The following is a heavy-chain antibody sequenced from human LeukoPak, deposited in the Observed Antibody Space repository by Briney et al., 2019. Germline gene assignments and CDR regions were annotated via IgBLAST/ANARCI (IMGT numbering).Heavy chain of an antibody. J-gene: IGHJ5*02. Sequence: SQTLSLTCAISGDSVSSNSVTWHWVRQSPSRGLEWLGRTYYRSTWYNDYAVSVRGRITVNPDTSKNQFSLHLNSVTPEDTAVYYCARRLTQYDCFDPWGQGILVTVSS. CDR1: GDSVSSNSVT. D-gene: IGHD2-2*01. CDR2: TYYRSTWYN. CDR3: ARRLTQYDCFDP. V-gene: IGHV6-1*01.